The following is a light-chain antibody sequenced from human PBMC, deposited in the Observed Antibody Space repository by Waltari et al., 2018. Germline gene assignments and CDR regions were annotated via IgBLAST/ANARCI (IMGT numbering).Light chain of an antibody. J-gene: IGLJ1*01. CDR2: DVN. CDR1: SSDIGAYNF. CDR3: SSYTTGSTRYV. V-gene: IGLV2-14*03. Sequence: QSALTQPASVSGSPGQSITISCTGTSSDIGAYNFVSWYQKHPGKAPKVMIYDVNNRPSGVSSRFSGSKSGNTASLPSSGLQAEDEADYYCSSYTTGSTRYVFGSGTKVTVL.